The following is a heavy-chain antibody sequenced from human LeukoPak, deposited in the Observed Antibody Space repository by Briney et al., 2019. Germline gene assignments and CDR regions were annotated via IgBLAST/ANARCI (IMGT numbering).Heavy chain of an antibody. CDR1: GFTVSSNY. CDR2: IYSGGST. CDR3: ASAIRLLEWLYDY. Sequence: PGGSLRLSCAASGFTVSSNYMSWVRQAPGKGLEWVSVIYSGGSTYYADSVKGRFTISRDNSKNTLYLEMNSLRAEDTAVYYCASAIRLLEWLYDYWGQGTLVTVSS. J-gene: IGHJ4*02. V-gene: IGHV3-66*02. D-gene: IGHD3-3*01.